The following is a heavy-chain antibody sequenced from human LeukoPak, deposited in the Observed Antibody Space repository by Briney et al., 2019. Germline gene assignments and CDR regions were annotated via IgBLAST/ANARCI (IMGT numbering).Heavy chain of an antibody. J-gene: IGHJ4*02. D-gene: IGHD2-2*01. Sequence: PSGTLSLTCTVSGGSISSSYYYWGWVRQPPGKGLKWIGSLYYSGWSTYYNPSLKSRVTISVDTSKNQFSLKLNSVTAADTAVYYCARLGCSSASCYPGNWGQGTLVTVSS. CDR3: ARLGCSSASCYPGN. CDR1: GGSISSSYYY. CDR2: LYYSGWST. V-gene: IGHV4-39*01.